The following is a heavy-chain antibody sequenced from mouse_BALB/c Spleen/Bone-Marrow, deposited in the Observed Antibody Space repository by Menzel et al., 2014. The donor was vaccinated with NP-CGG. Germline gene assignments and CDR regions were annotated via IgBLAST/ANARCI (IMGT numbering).Heavy chain of an antibody. Sequence: EVMLVESGPSLMKPSQTLSLTCSVTGDSITSDYWNWIRKFPGNKLEYMGYISYSGSTYYNPSLKSRISITRDTSKNQYYLQLDSVTTEDTATYYCARILLRSYAMDYWGQGTSVTVSS. V-gene: IGHV3-8*02. CDR2: ISYSGST. CDR1: GDSITSDY. J-gene: IGHJ4*01. CDR3: ARILLRSYAMDY. D-gene: IGHD1-1*01.